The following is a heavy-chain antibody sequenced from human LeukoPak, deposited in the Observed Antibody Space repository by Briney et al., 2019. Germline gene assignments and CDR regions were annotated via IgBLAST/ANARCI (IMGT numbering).Heavy chain of an antibody. Sequence: PGGSLRLSCAASGFTVSSNYMSWVRQAPGKGLEWVSVIYSGGSTYYADSVKGRFTISRDNSKNTLHLQMNSLRAEDTAVYYCARDGYSSGGLLDYWGQGTLVTVSS. CDR1: GFTVSSNY. V-gene: IGHV3-66*02. D-gene: IGHD6-19*01. CDR3: ARDGYSSGGLLDY. J-gene: IGHJ4*02. CDR2: IYSGGST.